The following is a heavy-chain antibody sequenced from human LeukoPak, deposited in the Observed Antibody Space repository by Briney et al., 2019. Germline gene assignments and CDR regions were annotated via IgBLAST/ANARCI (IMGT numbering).Heavy chain of an antibody. CDR2: IYATGST. CDR1: GDFFRSYW. CDR3: ARQGYTASYYFLDF. J-gene: IGHJ4*02. Sequence: SETLSLTCDVSGDFFRSYWWGWVRQPAGKGLEWIGRIYATGSTQFNPSLESRLTMSMDTSTNQLSLKLTSVTAADTAVYFCARQGYTASYYFLDFWSQGTLVTVSS. V-gene: IGHV4-4*07. D-gene: IGHD1-26*01.